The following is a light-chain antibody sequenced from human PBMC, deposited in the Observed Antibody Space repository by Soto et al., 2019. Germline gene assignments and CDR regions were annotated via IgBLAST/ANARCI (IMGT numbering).Light chain of an antibody. V-gene: IGKV3-11*01. CDR3: QQRGNGLLA. CDR2: DAF. CDR1: QSISKY. J-gene: IGKJ4*01. Sequence: EIVLTQSPDTLSLSPGERATLSCRASQSISKYLAWYQQKPGQPPRLLIYDAFNRATGIPARFSGSGSGTDFTLTISSLEPEDFAVYYCQQRGNGLLAFGGGTRVDIK.